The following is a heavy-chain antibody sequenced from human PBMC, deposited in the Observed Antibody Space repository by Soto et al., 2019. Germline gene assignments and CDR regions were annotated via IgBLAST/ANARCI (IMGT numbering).Heavy chain of an antibody. D-gene: IGHD3-3*01. CDR3: ARDVLEWLNDWFDP. V-gene: IGHV3-48*01. J-gene: IGHJ5*02. CDR2: ISSSSSTI. CDR1: GFTFSSYS. Sequence: EVQLVESGGGLVQPGGSLRLSCAASGFTFSSYSMNWVRQAPGKGLEWVSYISSSSSTIYYADSVKGRFTISRDNAKNSLYLQMNSLRAEDTAVYYCARDVLEWLNDWFDPWGQGTLVTVSS.